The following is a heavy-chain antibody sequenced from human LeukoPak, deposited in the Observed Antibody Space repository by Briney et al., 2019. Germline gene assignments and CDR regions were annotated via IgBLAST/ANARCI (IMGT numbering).Heavy chain of an antibody. CDR3: ARSVVGATFYYGMDV. CDR1: GFTFSSYW. CDR2: IKQDGSEK. Sequence: PGGSLRLSCAASGFTFSSYWMSWVRQAPGKGLEWVANIKQDGSEKYYVDSVKGRFTISRDNAKNSLYLQVNSLRAEDTAVYYCARSVVGATFYYGMDVWGQGTTVTVSS. V-gene: IGHV3-7*01. J-gene: IGHJ6*02. D-gene: IGHD1-26*01.